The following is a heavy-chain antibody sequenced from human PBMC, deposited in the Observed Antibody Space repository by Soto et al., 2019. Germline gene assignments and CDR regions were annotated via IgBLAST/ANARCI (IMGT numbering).Heavy chain of an antibody. CDR3: ARGSGRGYNYLDY. V-gene: IGHV3-33*01. CDR1: GLTFSIYG. D-gene: IGHD5-18*01. J-gene: IGHJ4*02. Sequence: QVQLVESGGGVVQPGRSLRLSCAAPGLTFSIYGIHWVRQAPGKGLEWVALMWYDGSNKYYADSVKGRFTITKDNSKDTSYLQMNSLRAEDTGVYYCARGSGRGYNYLDYWGQGTLVTVSS. CDR2: MWYDGSNK.